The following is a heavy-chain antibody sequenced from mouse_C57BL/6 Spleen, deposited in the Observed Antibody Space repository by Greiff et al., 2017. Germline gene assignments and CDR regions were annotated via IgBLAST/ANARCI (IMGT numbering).Heavy chain of an antibody. V-gene: IGHV1-55*01. D-gene: IGHD2-4*01. Sequence: VQLQQPGAELVQPGASVKMSCKASGYTFTSYWITWVKQRPGQGLEWIGDIYPGSGSTNYNEKFKSKATLTVDTSSSTAYMQLSSLTSEDSAVYYCAIGRLGLYDYGKDYWGEGTTRTVSS. CDR3: AIGRLGLYDYGKDY. CDR2: IYPGSGST. J-gene: IGHJ2*01. CDR1: GYTFTSYW.